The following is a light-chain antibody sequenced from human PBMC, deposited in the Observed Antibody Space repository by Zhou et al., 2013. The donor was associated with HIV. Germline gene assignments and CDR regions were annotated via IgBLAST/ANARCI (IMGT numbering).Light chain of an antibody. V-gene: IGKV1-39*01. CDR2: AAS. Sequence: DIQMTQSPSSLSASVGDRVNISCRASQTTSTYLNWYQQKPGQVPELLIYAASILQSGVPSRFTGSGSGTDFTLTISSLQPEDFATYYCQQSYGSLLTFGQGTRLDIK. J-gene: IGKJ5*01. CDR1: QTTSTY. CDR3: QQSYGSLLT.